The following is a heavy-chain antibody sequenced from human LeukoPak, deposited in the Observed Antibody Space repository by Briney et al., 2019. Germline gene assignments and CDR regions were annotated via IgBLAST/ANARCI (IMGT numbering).Heavy chain of an antibody. CDR1: GFTFSSYW. V-gene: IGHV3-21*01. CDR3: ATSDDIVVVSTAPPEDY. J-gene: IGHJ4*02. D-gene: IGHD2-2*01. CDR2: ISSSSSYI. Sequence: PGGSLRLSCAASGFTFSSYWMSWVRQAPGKGLEWVSSISSSSSYIYYADSVKGRFTISRDNAKNSLYLQMNSLRAEDTAVYYCATSDDIVVVSTAPPEDYWGQGTLVTVSS.